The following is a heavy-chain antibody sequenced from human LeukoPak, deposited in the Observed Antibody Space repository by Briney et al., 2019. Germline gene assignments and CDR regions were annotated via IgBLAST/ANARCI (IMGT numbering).Heavy chain of an antibody. CDR3: ARGRVGTYYYGSGSYYNHNWFDP. V-gene: IGHV4-39*07. J-gene: IGHJ5*02. D-gene: IGHD3-10*01. CDR2: INHSGST. Sequence: SETLSLTCTVSGGSISSSSYYWGWIRQPPGKGLEWIGEINHSGSTNYNPSLKSRVTISVDTSKNQFSLKLSSVTAADTAVYYCARGRVGTYYYGSGSYYNHNWFDPWGQGTLVTVSS. CDR1: GGSISSSSYY.